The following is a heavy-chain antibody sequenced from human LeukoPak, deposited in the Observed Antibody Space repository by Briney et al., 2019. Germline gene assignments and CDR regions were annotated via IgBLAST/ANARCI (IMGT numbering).Heavy chain of an antibody. CDR3: ARGGVYYYGSGSYNRNNWFDP. D-gene: IGHD3-10*01. CDR1: GGSISSSSYY. CDR2: IYYSGST. V-gene: IGHV4-39*01. Sequence: PSETLSLTCTVSGGSISSSSYYWGWVRQPPGKGLEWIGSIYYSGSTYYNPSLKSRVTISVDTSKNQFSLKLSSVTAADTAVYYCARGGVYYYGSGSYNRNNWFDPWGQGTLVTVSS. J-gene: IGHJ5*02.